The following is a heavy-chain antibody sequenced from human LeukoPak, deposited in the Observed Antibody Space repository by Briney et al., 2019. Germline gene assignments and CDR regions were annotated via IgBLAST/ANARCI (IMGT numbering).Heavy chain of an antibody. CDR2: INHSGST. CDR3: ARGRYSSSWRGENYYYYMGV. Sequence: SETLSLTCTVSGVSISSSNSYWGWIRQPPGKGLEWIGEINHSGSTNYNPSLKSRVTISVDTSKNQFSLKLSSVTAADTAVYYCARGRYSSSWRGENYYYYMGVWGKGTTVTVSS. J-gene: IGHJ6*03. D-gene: IGHD6-13*01. CDR1: GVSISSSNSY. V-gene: IGHV4-39*07.